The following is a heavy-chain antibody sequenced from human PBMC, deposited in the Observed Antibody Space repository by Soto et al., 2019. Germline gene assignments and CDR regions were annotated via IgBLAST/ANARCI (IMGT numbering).Heavy chain of an antibody. V-gene: IGHV4-59*01. D-gene: IGHD3-16*01. J-gene: IGHJ4*02. CDR1: GVSITDSY. CDR3: AASLIPVMPTPHGYAKLSFDY. CDR2: IYYSGVP. Sequence: TLSLTCTVSGVSITDSYWSWIRQAPAKGLESMGYIYYSGVPFYNPSLNSRATISRDTSKNQFSLNLYFVTTADTAVYYCAASLIPVMPTPHGYAKLSFDYWGQGSLVTVAS.